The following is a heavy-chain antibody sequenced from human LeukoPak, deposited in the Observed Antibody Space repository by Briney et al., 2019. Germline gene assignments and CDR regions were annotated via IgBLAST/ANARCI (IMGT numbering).Heavy chain of an antibody. CDR1: GGSFSGYY. Sequence: SETLSLTCAVYGGSFSGYYWSWIRQPPGKGLEWIGEINHSGSTNYNPSLKSRVTISVDTSKSQFSLKLSSVTAADTAVYYCARGHSPPYYDFWSGYYCWFDPWGQGTLVTVSS. D-gene: IGHD3-3*01. CDR2: INHSGST. CDR3: ARGHSPPYYDFWSGYYCWFDP. J-gene: IGHJ5*02. V-gene: IGHV4-34*01.